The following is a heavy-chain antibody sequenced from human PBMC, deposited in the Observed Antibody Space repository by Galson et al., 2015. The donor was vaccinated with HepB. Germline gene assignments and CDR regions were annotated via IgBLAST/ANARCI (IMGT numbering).Heavy chain of an antibody. CDR1: GFTFSSYA. J-gene: IGHJ6*02. Sequence: LILSCAASGFTFSSYAMHWVRQAPGKGLEWVAVISYDGSNKYYADSVKGRFTISRDNAKNSLYLQMNSLRAEDTAVYYCARDLEYSSGWYEGYGMDVWGQGTTVTVSS. CDR3: ARDLEYSSGWYEGYGMDV. D-gene: IGHD6-19*01. CDR2: ISYDGSNK. V-gene: IGHV3-30*04.